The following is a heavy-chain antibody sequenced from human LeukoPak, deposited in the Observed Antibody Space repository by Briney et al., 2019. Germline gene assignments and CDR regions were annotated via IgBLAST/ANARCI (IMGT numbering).Heavy chain of an antibody. J-gene: IGHJ4*02. V-gene: IGHV4-59*08. CDR1: GGPISSYY. CDR2: IYYSGST. D-gene: IGHD1-26*01. CDR3: ASKNVGAPFIFDY. Sequence: SETLSLACTVSGGPISSYYWSWIRQPPGKGLEWIGYIYYSGSTNYNPSLKSRVTISVDTSKNQFSLKLSSVTAADTAVYYCASKNVGAPFIFDYWGQGTLVTVSS.